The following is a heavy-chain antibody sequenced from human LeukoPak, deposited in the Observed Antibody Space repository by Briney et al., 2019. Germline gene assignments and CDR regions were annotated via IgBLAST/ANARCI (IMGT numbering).Heavy chain of an antibody. J-gene: IGHJ4*02. V-gene: IGHV3-30*18. CDR1: GFTFSTYD. CDR2: ISYDGSDK. Sequence: GGSLRLSCAASGFTFSTYDMHWVRQAPGKGLEWVAIISYDGSDKYHADSVKGRFTIARDNSKNTLYLQMSSLRADDTAVYYCVKGFYDILTAYWGGGDYWGQGTLVTVSS. D-gene: IGHD3-9*01. CDR3: VKGFYDILTAYWGGGDY.